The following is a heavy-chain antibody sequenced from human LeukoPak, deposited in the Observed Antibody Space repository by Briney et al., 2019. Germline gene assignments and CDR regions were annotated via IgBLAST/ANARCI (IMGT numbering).Heavy chain of an antibody. V-gene: IGHV3-30-3*01. CDR1: GFTFSSYA. J-gene: IGHJ4*02. D-gene: IGHD5-24*01. CDR3: ARVGWLQLPPSDY. CDR2: ISYDGSNK. Sequence: PGRSLRLSCAASGFTFSSYAMHWVRQAPGKGLEWVAVISYDGSNKYYADSVKGRFTISRDNSKNTLYLQMNSLRAEDTAVYYCARVGWLQLPPSDYWGQGTLVTVSS.